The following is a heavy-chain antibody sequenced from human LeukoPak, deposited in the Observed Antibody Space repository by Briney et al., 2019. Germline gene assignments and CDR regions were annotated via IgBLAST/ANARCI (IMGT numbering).Heavy chain of an antibody. CDR1: GYPFTTSF. J-gene: IGHJ4*02. V-gene: IGHV1-46*01. D-gene: IGHD5-24*01. CDR3: ARGSGRDGYKLDY. CDR2: INPSGGTT. Sequence: ASVKVSCKASGYPFTTSFIHWVRQAPGQGLEWMGIINPSGGTTAYAQKFQGRVTMTRDTPTSTVYMELSSLRSEDTAVCYCARGSGRDGYKLDYWGQGTLVTVSS.